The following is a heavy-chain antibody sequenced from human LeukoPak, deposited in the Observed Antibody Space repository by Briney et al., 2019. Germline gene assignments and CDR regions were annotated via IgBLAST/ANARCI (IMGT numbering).Heavy chain of an antibody. CDR1: GGSFSGYY. CDR2: INHSGST. CDR3: ARGVGDIVVVPAANAGAVWFDL. J-gene: IGHJ5*02. D-gene: IGHD2-2*01. Sequence: ASETLSLTCVVYGGSFSGYYWSWIRQPPGKGLDWIGEINHSGSTNYNPSLKSRVTISVDTSKNQFSLKLSSVTAADTAVYYCARGVGDIVVVPAANAGAVWFDLWGEGTLVSVSS. V-gene: IGHV4-34*01.